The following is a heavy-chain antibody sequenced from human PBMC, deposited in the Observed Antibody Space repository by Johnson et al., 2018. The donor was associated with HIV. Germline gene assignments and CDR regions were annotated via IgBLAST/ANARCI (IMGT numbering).Heavy chain of an antibody. CDR1: GFTFSDYY. CDR3: ARDRASSSTSDAFDI. V-gene: IGHV3-11*04. Sequence: QVQLVESGGGLVKPGESLRLSCAASGFTFSDYYMSWIRQAPGKGLEWVSYISSSATTKYYADSVKGRFTISRDSAKNTLNLQMNGLRAEDTAVYHCARDRASSSTSDAFDIWGQGTMVTVSS. D-gene: IGHD6-6*01. CDR2: ISSSATTK. J-gene: IGHJ3*02.